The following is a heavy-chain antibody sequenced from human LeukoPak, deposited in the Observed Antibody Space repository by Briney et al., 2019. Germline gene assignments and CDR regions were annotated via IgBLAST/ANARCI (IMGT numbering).Heavy chain of an antibody. CDR3: RGGSGKGGAFDI. CDR2: IKSKTDGGTT. Sequence: GGSMRLSCAASGITFTNAWLTWVRQAPGKGLEWVGRIKSKTDGGTTDYAAPVKGRFTISRDHSKNTLYLQMNSLKTEDTAVYYCRGGSGKGGAFDIWGQGTMVTVSS. J-gene: IGHJ3*02. D-gene: IGHD3-10*01. V-gene: IGHV3-15*01. CDR1: GITFTNAW.